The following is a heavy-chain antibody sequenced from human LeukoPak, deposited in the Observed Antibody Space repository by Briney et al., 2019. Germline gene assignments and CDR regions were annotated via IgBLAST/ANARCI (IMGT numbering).Heavy chain of an antibody. Sequence: SVKVSCKAPGGTFSSYAISWVRQAPGQGLEWMGRIIPIFGTANYAQKFQGRVTITTDESTSTAYMELSSLRSEDTAVYYCAREGYCSGGSCYGRGYFDYWGQGTLVTVSS. CDR2: IIPIFGTA. J-gene: IGHJ4*02. CDR3: AREGYCSGGSCYGRGYFDY. V-gene: IGHV1-69*05. D-gene: IGHD2-15*01. CDR1: GGTFSSYA.